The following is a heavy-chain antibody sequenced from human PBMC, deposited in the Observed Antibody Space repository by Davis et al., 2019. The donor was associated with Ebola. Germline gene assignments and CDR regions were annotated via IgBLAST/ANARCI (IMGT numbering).Heavy chain of an antibody. Sequence: PSETLSLTCTVSGGSISSYYWSWIRQPPGKGLEWIGYIYYSGSTNYNPSLKSRVTISVDTSKNQFSLKLSSVTAADTAVYYCARRVSGYSSYYYGMDVWGQGTTVTVSS. V-gene: IGHV4-59*08. CDR1: GGSISSYY. CDR3: ARRVSGYSSYYYGMDV. J-gene: IGHJ6*02. CDR2: IYYSGST. D-gene: IGHD5-18*01.